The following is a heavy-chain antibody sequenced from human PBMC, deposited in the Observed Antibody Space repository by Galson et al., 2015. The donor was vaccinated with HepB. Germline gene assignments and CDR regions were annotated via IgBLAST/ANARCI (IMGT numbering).Heavy chain of an antibody. V-gene: IGHV3-48*01. CDR3: ARFPNPPGYSSDWEGHYYYYYGMDV. D-gene: IGHD6-19*01. Sequence: SLRLSCAASGFTFSSYSMNWVRQAPGKGLEWVSYISSSSSTIYYADSVKGRFTISRDNAKNSLYLQMNSLRAEDTAVYYCARFPNPPGYSSDWEGHYYYYYGMDVWGQGTTVTVSS. CDR2: ISSSSSTI. J-gene: IGHJ6*02. CDR1: GFTFSSYS.